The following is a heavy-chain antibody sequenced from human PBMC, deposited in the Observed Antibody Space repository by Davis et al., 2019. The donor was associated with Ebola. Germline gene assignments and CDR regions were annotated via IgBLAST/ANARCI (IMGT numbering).Heavy chain of an antibody. V-gene: IGHV3-21*01. CDR3: ARGCFEIVGYYFDY. CDR2: ISSSSSYI. Sequence: GGSLRLSCAASGFTFSSYSMNWVRQAPGKGLEWVSSISSSSSYIYYADSVKGRFTISRDNAKNSLYLQMNSLRAEDTAVYYCARGCFEIVGYYFDYWGQGTLVTVSS. J-gene: IGHJ4*02. D-gene: IGHD2/OR15-2a*01. CDR1: GFTFSSYS.